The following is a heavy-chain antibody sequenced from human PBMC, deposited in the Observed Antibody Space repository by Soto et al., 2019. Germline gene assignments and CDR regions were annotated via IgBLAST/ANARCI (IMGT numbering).Heavy chain of an antibody. CDR3: ATFPEGISVDY. Sequence: PSETLSLTCTVSGGSIISSSYYWGWIRQPPGKGLEWIGSIYYSGSTYYNPSLKSRVTISVDTSKNQFSLKLSSVTAADTAVYYCATFPEGISVDYWGQGTLVTVSS. CDR2: IYYSGST. D-gene: IGHD3-10*01. J-gene: IGHJ4*02. CDR1: GGSIISSSYY. V-gene: IGHV4-39*01.